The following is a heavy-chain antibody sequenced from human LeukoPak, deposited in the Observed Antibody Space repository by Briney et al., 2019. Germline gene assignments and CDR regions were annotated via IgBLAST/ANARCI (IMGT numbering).Heavy chain of an antibody. J-gene: IGHJ4*02. CDR2: ISSSSSYI. Sequence: PGGSLRLSCAASGFTFSSYSMNWVRQAPGKGLEWVSSISSSSSYIYYADSVKGRFTISRDNAKNSLYLQMNSLRAEDTAVYYCARSGPIQYYDYVWGSYHPSFDYWGQGTLVTVPS. D-gene: IGHD3-16*02. CDR3: ARSGPIQYYDYVWGSYHPSFDY. V-gene: IGHV3-21*01. CDR1: GFTFSSYS.